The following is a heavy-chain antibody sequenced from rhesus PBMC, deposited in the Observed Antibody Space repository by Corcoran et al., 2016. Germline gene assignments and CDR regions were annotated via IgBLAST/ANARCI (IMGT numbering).Heavy chain of an antibody. D-gene: IGHD2-15*01. J-gene: IGHJ4*01. CDR3: ARDEAEYCSSTYCSSGDY. CDR1: GYSISSGYG. Sequence: QLQLQESGLGLVKPSETLSLTCAVSGYSISSGYGWSWIRQPPGKGLEWLGYNFYSGSTRYNPSLKVRVTISRDTSKNQFSLKLSSVTAADTAVYYCARDEAEYCSSTYCSSGDYWGQGVLVTVSS. CDR2: NFYSGST. V-gene: IGHV4-122*02.